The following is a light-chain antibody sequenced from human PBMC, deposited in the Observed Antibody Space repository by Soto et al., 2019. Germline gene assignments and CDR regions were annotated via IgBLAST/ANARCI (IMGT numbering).Light chain of an antibody. CDR1: QDVSNY. J-gene: IGKJ5*01. Sequence: DIQMTQSPSTLSASVGDRVTITCQASQDVSNYFNWYQQKLGKAPKLLIYDASKLETGVPSRFSGSGSGTYFSFTISSLQPEDFATYYCQQYSNLITFGQGTRLEI. V-gene: IGKV1-33*01. CDR2: DAS. CDR3: QQYSNLIT.